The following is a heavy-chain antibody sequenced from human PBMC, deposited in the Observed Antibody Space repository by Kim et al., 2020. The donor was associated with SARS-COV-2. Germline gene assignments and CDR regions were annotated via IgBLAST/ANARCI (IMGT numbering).Heavy chain of an antibody. V-gene: IGHV3-30*07. Sequence: NGRLTISRDNSKNTLYLQMTSLRAEDTAVYYCARDSDIAVAGTRYYFDYWGQGTLVTVSS. CDR3: ARDSDIAVAGTRYYFDY. D-gene: IGHD6-19*01. J-gene: IGHJ4*02.